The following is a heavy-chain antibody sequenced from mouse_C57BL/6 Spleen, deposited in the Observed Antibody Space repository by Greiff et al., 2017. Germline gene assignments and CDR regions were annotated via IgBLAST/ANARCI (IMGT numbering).Heavy chain of an antibody. CDR2: IYPGDGDT. V-gene: IGHV1-80*01. D-gene: IGHD1-1*01. CDR1: GYAFSSYW. Sequence: QVQLQQSGAELVKPGASVTISCTASGYAFSSYWMNWVKQRPGKGLEWIGQIYPGDGDTNYNGKFTGKATLTADKSSSTAYMQLSSLTSEDSAVCFCARSSYGSSPAWFAYWGQGTLVTVSA. J-gene: IGHJ3*01. CDR3: ARSSYGSSPAWFAY.